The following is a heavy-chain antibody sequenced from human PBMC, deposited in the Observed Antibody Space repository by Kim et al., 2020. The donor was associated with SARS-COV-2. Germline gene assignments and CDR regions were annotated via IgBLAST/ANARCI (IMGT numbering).Heavy chain of an antibody. V-gene: IGHV1-18*01. CDR3: ANRGDPEAYGMDV. D-gene: IGHD2-21*02. Sequence: YAHKRQGRVTLTTDTSTSTAYMELRSLRSDDTAVYYCANRGDPEAYGMDVWGQGTTVTVSS. J-gene: IGHJ6*02.